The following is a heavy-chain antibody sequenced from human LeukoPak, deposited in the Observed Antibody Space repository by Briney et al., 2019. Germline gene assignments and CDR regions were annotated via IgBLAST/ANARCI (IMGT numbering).Heavy chain of an antibody. CDR1: GYTFTDYY. D-gene: IGHD5-18*01. V-gene: IGHV1-2*02. J-gene: IGHJ4*02. CDR2: LNPNNGAT. CDR3: AREANSAMGTGDF. Sequence: GASVQVSCQACGYTFTDYYIHWVRQAPGHGLAWMGWLNPNNGATNYAQKFQGRVTMTRDTSISTDYMELGRLKSDDTAVYFCAREANSAMGTGDFWGQGTLVTVSS.